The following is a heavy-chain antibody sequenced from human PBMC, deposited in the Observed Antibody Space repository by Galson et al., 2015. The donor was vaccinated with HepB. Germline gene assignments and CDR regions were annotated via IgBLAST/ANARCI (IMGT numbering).Heavy chain of an antibody. CDR3: AREGAGTGFDY. CDR2: IIPILGIA. CDR1: GGTFSSYT. D-gene: IGHD6-13*01. J-gene: IGHJ4*02. Sequence: SVKVSCKASGGTFSSYTISWVRQAPGQGLEWMGRIIPILGIANYAQKFQGRVTITADKSTSTAYMELSSLRSEDTAVYYCAREGAGTGFDYWGQGTLVTVSS. V-gene: IGHV1-69*02.